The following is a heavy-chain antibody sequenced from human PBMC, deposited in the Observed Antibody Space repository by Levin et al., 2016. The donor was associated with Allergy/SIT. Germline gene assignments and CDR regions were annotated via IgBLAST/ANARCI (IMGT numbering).Heavy chain of an antibody. CDR3: AKDQYCSSTSCYNDY. J-gene: IGHJ4*02. V-gene: IGHV3-23*01. D-gene: IGHD2-2*02. Sequence: GESLKISCVTSGFSFRDYAMSWVRQAPGKGLEWVSLISGSGDSTHYADSVRGRFTISRDNSKNALFLQISSLRVEDTAVYYCAKDQYCSSTSCYNDYWGQGTLVSVSS. CDR1: GFSFRDYA. CDR2: ISGSGDST.